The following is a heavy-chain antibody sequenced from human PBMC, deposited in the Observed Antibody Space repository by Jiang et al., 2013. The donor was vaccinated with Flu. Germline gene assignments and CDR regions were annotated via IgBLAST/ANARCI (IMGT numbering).Heavy chain of an antibody. V-gene: IGHV4-30-2*01. CDR3: ARGVLYGGYFDY. D-gene: IGHD2-8*01. J-gene: IGHJ4*02. CDR1: GGSINSEDYS. CDR2: IHHRGTT. Sequence: GSGLVKPSQTLSLSCAVSGGSINSEDYSWSWIRQPPGKGLEWIGYIHHRGTTYYNPSLKSRVTISIYKSNNRFSLSLNSVTAAGTAVYYCARGVLYGGYFDYWGQGTLVSVYS.